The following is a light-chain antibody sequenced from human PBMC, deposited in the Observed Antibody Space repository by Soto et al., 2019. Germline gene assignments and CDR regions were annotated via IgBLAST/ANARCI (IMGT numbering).Light chain of an antibody. CDR2: DAY. CDR1: QSVSTD. Sequence: ELVMTQSPATLSLSAGDSPTLSCRASQSVSTDLAWYQQKPGQAPRLLIYDAYNRATGIPARFSGSGSGTDFTLTISSLEPEDFAVYYCQQRSNWPPWTCGQGTKVDIK. J-gene: IGKJ1*01. V-gene: IGKV3-11*01. CDR3: QQRSNWPPWT.